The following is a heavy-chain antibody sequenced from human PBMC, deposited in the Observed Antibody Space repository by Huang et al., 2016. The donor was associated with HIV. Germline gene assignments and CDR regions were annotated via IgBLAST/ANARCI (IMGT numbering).Heavy chain of an antibody. J-gene: IGHJ4*02. CDR1: GDFISSTNYY. V-gene: IGHV4-39*01. D-gene: IGHD6-13*01. CDR3: ASQHIGAAATWF. Sequence: QLQLQESGPGQVKPSETLSLTCTVSGDFISSTNYYWGWIRQSPGKGLEWVGGVCQSGSTNYNPSLKSRVTLAVDTSRNQFSLRFNSVTAADTAVYYCASQHIGAAATWFWGRGTQVAVSS. CDR2: VCQSGST.